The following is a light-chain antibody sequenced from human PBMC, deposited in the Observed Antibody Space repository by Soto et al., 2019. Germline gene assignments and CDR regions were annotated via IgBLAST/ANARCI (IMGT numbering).Light chain of an antibody. V-gene: IGLV1-40*01. Sequence: QPVLTQPPSVSGAPGQRVTISCTGSSSNIGAGYDVHWYQQLPGTAPKLLIYGNNNRPSGAPDRFSGSKSGTSASLAITGLQAEDEADYYCQSYDSSLSGVVFGGGTKLTVL. CDR3: QSYDSSLSGVV. J-gene: IGLJ2*01. CDR2: GNN. CDR1: SSNIGAGYD.